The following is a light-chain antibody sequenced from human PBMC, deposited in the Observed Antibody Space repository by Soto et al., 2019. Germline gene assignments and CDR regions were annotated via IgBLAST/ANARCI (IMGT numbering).Light chain of an antibody. CDR3: QQRSNWPGT. CDR2: DSS. Sequence: ETVLTQSPATLSLSPGERATLSCSASQSVGISLAWYQQRPGQPPRLLIYDSSKREPGTPARFTSSGSGTDFTPTISSLEPEDFAYYSCQQRSNWPGTFGQGTRVEI. V-gene: IGKV3-11*01. CDR1: QSVGIS. J-gene: IGKJ1*01.